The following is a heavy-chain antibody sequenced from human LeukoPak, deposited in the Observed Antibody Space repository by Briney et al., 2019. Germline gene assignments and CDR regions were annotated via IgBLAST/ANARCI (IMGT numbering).Heavy chain of an antibody. J-gene: IGHJ4*02. CDR1: GYSINSGYF. V-gene: IGHV4-38-2*01. CDR3: ARLDKEDIVPTIIPQHYFDY. Sequence: SETLSLTCAVSGYSINSGYFWGWIRQPPGKGLEWIGSIYHSGSTYYNPSLKGRVTISVDTSKNQFSLKLSSVTAADTAVYYCARLDKEDIVPTIIPQHYFDYWGQGTLVTVSS. CDR2: IYHSGST. D-gene: IGHD5-12*01.